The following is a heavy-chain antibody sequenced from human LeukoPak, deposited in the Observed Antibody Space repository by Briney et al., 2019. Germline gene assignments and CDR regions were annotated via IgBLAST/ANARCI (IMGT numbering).Heavy chain of an antibody. Sequence: GGSLRLSCAASGFPFSSYAMIWVRQAPGKGLEWVSGISGSGGSTFYADSVKGRFTISRDNSKNTLYLLINSLRAEDTAVYYCAKDGTTVVRGLFDKWGPGTMVTVSS. CDR3: AKDGTTVVRGLFDK. D-gene: IGHD4-23*01. V-gene: IGHV3-23*01. CDR1: GFPFSSYA. CDR2: ISGSGGST. J-gene: IGHJ3*02.